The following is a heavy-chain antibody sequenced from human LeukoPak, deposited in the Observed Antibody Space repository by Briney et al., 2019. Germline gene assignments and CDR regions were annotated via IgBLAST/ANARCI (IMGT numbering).Heavy chain of an antibody. Sequence: PGGSLRLSCAASGFTVSSNYMSWVRQDPGKGLEWVAVIYSGGSTYYADSVKGRFTISRDNSKNTLYLQMNSLRAEDTAVYYCARIGVVQLWLYFDYWGQGTLVTVSS. CDR1: GFTVSSNY. D-gene: IGHD5-18*01. J-gene: IGHJ4*02. CDR3: ARIGVVQLWLYFDY. V-gene: IGHV3-53*01. CDR2: IYSGGST.